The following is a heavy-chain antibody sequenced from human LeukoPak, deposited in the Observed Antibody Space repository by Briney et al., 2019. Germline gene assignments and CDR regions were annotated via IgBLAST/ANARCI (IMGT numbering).Heavy chain of an antibody. Sequence: GGSLRLSCAASGFTFSTYAMSWVRQVSGKGLEWVSGINGNGGSTYYADSVKGRFTISRDNSKNTLYLQMNSLRGEDTAVYYCAKDREGTIADYFDYWGQGTLVTVSS. CDR1: GFTFSTYA. CDR2: INGNGGST. CDR3: AKDREGTIADYFDY. D-gene: IGHD1-7*01. J-gene: IGHJ4*02. V-gene: IGHV3-23*01.